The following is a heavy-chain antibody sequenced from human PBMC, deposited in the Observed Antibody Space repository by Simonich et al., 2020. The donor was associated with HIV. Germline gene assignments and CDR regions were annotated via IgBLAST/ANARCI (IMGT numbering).Heavy chain of an antibody. J-gene: IGHJ4*02. Sequence: EVQLVESGGGLVQPGRSLRLSCAASGFTFDDYAMHWVRQAPGKGLEGDSGISWNSGSIGYADSVKGRFTISRDNAKNSLYLQMNSLRAEDTALYYCAKDKGAYYGSGSPVYWGQGTLVTVSS. V-gene: IGHV3-9*01. D-gene: IGHD3-10*01. CDR2: ISWNSGSI. CDR3: AKDKGAYYGSGSPVY. CDR1: GFTFDDYA.